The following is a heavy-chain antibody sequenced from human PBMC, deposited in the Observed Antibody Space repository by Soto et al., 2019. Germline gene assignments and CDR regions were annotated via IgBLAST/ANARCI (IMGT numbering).Heavy chain of an antibody. V-gene: IGHV2-5*02. J-gene: IGHJ5*02. Sequence: SGPTLVTPTPTLTLTCNFSEFSLSTSGEGVGWIRPPPGKALEWLALIFCDDDKRYNSSLRSRITITKATSKNQVVLTLTNMDPVDTATYYCARRRDATVRVPAAISAWFDPWGQGTQVTVSS. CDR3: ARRRDATVRVPAAISAWFDP. CDR2: IFCDDDK. CDR1: EFSLSTSGEG. D-gene: IGHD2-2*01.